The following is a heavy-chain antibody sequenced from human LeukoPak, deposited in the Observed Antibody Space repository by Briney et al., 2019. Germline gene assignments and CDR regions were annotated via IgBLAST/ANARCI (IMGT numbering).Heavy chain of an antibody. V-gene: IGHV3-30-3*01. CDR1: GFTFSSYA. CDR3: ARDRQLIAVAGSSFDY. J-gene: IGHJ4*02. Sequence: GGSLRLSCAASGFTFSSYAMHWVRQAPGKGLEWVAVISYDGSNKYYADSVKGRFTISRDNSKNTLYLQMNSLRAEDTAVYYCARDRQLIAVAGSSFDYWGQGTLVTVSS. CDR2: ISYDGSNK. D-gene: IGHD6-19*01.